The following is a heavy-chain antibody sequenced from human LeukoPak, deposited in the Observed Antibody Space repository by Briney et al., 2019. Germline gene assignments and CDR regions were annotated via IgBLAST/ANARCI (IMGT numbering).Heavy chain of an antibody. D-gene: IGHD6-13*01. CDR2: IIPIFGTA. V-gene: IGHV1-69*05. CDR1: GGTFSSYA. CDR3: ARRPVAAAGTRFADY. J-gene: IGHJ4*02. Sequence: ASVKVSCKASGGTFSSYAISWVRQAPGQGLEWMGRIIPIFGTANYAQKFQGRVTITTDESTSTAYMELSSLRSEDTAVYYCARRPVAAAGTRFADYWGQGTLVTVSS.